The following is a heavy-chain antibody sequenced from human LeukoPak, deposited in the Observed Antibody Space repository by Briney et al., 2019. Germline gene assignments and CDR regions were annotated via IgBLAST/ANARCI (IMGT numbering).Heavy chain of an antibody. Sequence: GGSLRLSCAASGFTFSSYAMSWVRQAPGKGLEWVSAISGSGGSTYYADSVKGRFTISRDNSKSTPYLQMNSLRGEDTAVYYCAKGELAAAGIVYWGQGTLVTVSS. D-gene: IGHD6-13*01. CDR3: AKGELAAAGIVY. CDR1: GFTFSSYA. V-gene: IGHV3-23*01. J-gene: IGHJ4*02. CDR2: ISGSGGST.